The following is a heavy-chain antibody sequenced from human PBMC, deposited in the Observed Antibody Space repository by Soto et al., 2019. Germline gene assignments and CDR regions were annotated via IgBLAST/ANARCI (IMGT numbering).Heavy chain of an antibody. D-gene: IGHD3-10*01. J-gene: IGHJ6*02. CDR3: AWFQGRGPAREGGDV. Sequence: QVQLVQSGAEVKKPGSSVKVSCKASGGTFSSYAISWVRQAPGQGLEWMGGVIPIFGTANYAQKFQGRVTITADESTSTAYREVSSLISEDTAVYYCAWFQGRGPAREGGDVWGQGTTVTVSS. CDR2: VIPIFGTA. CDR1: GGTFSSYA. V-gene: IGHV1-69*12.